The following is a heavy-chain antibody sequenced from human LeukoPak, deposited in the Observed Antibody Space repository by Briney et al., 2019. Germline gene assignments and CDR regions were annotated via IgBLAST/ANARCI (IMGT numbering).Heavy chain of an antibody. J-gene: IGHJ4*02. CDR3: ARDRRRKRAASGTIDY. CDR1: GYTFTVYY. D-gene: IGHD6-13*01. Sequence: GASVKVSCTASGYTFTVYYMHWVRQAPGQGLEWMGWINPNSGGTDYAQKFQSRVTMTRDTSISTAYMELNRLTSDDTAVYYCARDRRRKRAASGTIDYWGQGTLDTVSS. CDR2: INPNSGGT. V-gene: IGHV1-2*02.